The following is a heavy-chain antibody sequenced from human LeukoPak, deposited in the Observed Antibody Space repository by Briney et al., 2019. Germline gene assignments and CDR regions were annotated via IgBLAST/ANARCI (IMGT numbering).Heavy chain of an antibody. J-gene: IGHJ4*02. CDR3: ARAEGFLWFGEFV. CDR1: GFTFSSYW. D-gene: IGHD3-10*01. CDR2: ISYDGSNK. V-gene: IGHV3-30-3*01. Sequence: GGSLRLSCAASGFTFSSYWMHWVRQAPGKGLEWVAVISYDGSNKYYADSVKGRFTISRDNSKNTLYLQMNSLRAEDTAVYYCARAEGFLWFGEFVWGQGTLVTVSS.